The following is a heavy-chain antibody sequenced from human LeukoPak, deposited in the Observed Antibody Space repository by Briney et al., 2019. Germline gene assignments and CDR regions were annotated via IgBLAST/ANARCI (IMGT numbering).Heavy chain of an antibody. J-gene: IGHJ4*02. CDR1: GFTFSSYA. D-gene: IGHD3-9*01. Sequence: GGSLRLSCAASGFTFSSYAMHWVRQAPGKGLEWVAVISYDGSNKYYADSVKGRFTISRDNSKNTLYLQMNSLRAEDTAVYYSARDLFKDYDILTGLDYWGQGTLVTVSS. CDR3: ARDLFKDYDILTGLDY. V-gene: IGHV3-30-3*01. CDR2: ISYDGSNK.